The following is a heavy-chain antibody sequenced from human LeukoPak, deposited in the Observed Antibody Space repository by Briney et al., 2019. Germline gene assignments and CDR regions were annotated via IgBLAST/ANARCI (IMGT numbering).Heavy chain of an antibody. Sequence: SETLSLTCTVSGDSISSGDYYWSWIRQPAGKGLERIGRISSSGSTNYNPSLKSRVTISVDTSKNQFSLKLSSVTAADTAVYYCARYSSGSSWGQGTLVTVSS. D-gene: IGHD3-22*01. CDR3: ARYSSGSS. CDR2: ISSSGST. CDR1: GDSISSGDYY. V-gene: IGHV4-61*02. J-gene: IGHJ5*02.